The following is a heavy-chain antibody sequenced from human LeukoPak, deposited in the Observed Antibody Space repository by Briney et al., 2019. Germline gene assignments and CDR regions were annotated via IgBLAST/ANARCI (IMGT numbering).Heavy chain of an antibody. V-gene: IGHV1-18*04. J-gene: IGHJ4*02. CDR1: GYTFTSYG. CDR2: ISAYNGNT. CDR3: ARDLPVTLVRERFDY. D-gene: IGHD1-1*01. Sequence: ASVKVSFKASGYTFTSYGISWVRQAPGQGLEWMGWISAYNGNTNYAQKLQGRVTITTDTSTSTAYMELRSLRSDDTAVYYCARDLPVTLVRERFDYWGQGTLVTVSS.